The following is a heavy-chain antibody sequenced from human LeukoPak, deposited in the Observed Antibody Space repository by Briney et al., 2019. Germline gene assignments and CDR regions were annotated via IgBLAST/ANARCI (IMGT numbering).Heavy chain of an antibody. J-gene: IGHJ4*02. CDR3: ARGFAD. CDR2: INRGDSDA. V-gene: IGHV5-51*01. CDR1: GYTFINYW. Sequence: GESLRISCKGSGYTFINYWVGWVRQMPGKGLEWMGIINRGDSDARYSPSFQGLVTISVDRSIDTAYLQWSSLKATDTAMYYCARGFADWGQGTLVTVSS.